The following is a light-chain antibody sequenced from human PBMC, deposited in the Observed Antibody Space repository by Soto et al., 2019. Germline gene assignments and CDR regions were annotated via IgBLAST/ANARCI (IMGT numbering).Light chain of an antibody. CDR2: YDS. CDR3: QVWDSSSDPPRV. CDR1: NIGSKS. Sequence: SYELTQPPSVSVAPGKTARITCGGNNIGSKSVHWYQQKPGQAPVLVIYYDSDRPSGIPERFSGSNSGNTATLTISRVKAGDEADYYCQVWDSSSDPPRVFGGGTKLTVL. J-gene: IGLJ2*01. V-gene: IGLV3-21*04.